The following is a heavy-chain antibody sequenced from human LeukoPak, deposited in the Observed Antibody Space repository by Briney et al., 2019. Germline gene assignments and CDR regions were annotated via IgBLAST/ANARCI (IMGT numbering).Heavy chain of an antibody. CDR3: AKEGGLGSFDY. J-gene: IGHJ4*02. V-gene: IGHV1-24*01. D-gene: IGHD3-10*01. CDR2: LDHGDGET. Sequence: ASVKVSCKVSGYALTELSIHWGRQAPGKGLEWMGGLDHGDGETFYAQKFQGRVIMTEDTSTNTAHMELSSLRSEDTAVYFCAKEGGLGSFDYWGQGTLVTVPS. CDR1: GYALTELS.